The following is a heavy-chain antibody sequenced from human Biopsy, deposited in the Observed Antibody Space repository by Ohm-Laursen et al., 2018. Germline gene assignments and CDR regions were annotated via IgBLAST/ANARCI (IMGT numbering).Heavy chain of an antibody. CDR1: GGSITADF. CDR3: VRLNRRGNIIFFDY. CDR2: RFHSGSP. Sequence: SDTLYLTCTVSGGSITADFWTWIRQTPGERLEWIGYRFHSGSPMYNPSLKSRATISVDTSKSQFSLTLTSVTAADTAVYYCVRLNRRGNIIFFDYWGRGTLVTVSS. D-gene: IGHD3/OR15-3a*01. J-gene: IGHJ4*02. V-gene: IGHV4-59*08.